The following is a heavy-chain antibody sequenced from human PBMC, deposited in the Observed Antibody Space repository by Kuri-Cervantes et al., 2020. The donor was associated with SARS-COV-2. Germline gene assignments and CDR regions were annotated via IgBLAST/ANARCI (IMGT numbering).Heavy chain of an antibody. CDR2: IIPIFGTA. J-gene: IGHJ6*03. D-gene: IGHD3-3*01. CDR3: ARGPLFDYYYYYMDV. Sequence: SVKVSCKASGYTFTSYGISWVRQAPGQGLEWMGGIIPIFGTANYAQKFQGRVTITADESTSTAYMELSSLRSEDTAVYYCARGPLFDYYYYYMDVWGEGTTVTVSS. V-gene: IGHV1-69*13. CDR1: GYTFTSYG.